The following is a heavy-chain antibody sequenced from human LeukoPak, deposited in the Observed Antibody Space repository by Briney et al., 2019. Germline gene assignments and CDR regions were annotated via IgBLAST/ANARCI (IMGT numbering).Heavy chain of an antibody. J-gene: IGHJ5*02. CDR2: IYYSGST. CDR3: AREGDYTPGGDWFDP. D-gene: IGHD4-11*01. V-gene: IGHV4-59*01. Sequence: SETPSLTCTVSGGSISSYYWSWIRQPPGKGLEWIGYIYYSGSTNYNPSLKSRVTISVDTSKNQFSLKLSSVTAADTAVYYCAREGDYTPGGDWFDPWGQGTLVTVSS. CDR1: GGSISSYY.